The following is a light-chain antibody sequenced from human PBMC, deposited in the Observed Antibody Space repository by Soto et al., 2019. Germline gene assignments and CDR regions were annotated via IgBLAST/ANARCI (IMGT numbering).Light chain of an antibody. CDR3: QQRSNWPPLT. CDR1: QSVSSY. V-gene: IGKV3-11*01. J-gene: IGKJ4*01. Sequence: EIVLTQSPATLSLSPGERATLSCRASQSVSSYLAWYQQKPGPAPRLLIYDASNRATGIPARFSGSGSGTDFTLTISSLEPEDFAVYYCQQRSNWPPLTFGGGTKMEIK. CDR2: DAS.